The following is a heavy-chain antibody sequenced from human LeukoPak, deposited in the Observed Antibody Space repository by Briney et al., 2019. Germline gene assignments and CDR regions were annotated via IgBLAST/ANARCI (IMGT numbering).Heavy chain of an antibody. Sequence: KPSETLSLTCTVSGGSINSYYWSWIRQPPGKGLEWIAYIYYSGSTSYNPSLKSRVTISVDTSKNQFSLKLNSVTAADTAMYYCARAYSSSPYYYYGMDVWGQGTTVTVSS. D-gene: IGHD6-6*01. V-gene: IGHV4-59*01. CDR2: IYYSGST. CDR1: GGSINSYY. J-gene: IGHJ6*02. CDR3: ARAYSSSPYYYYGMDV.